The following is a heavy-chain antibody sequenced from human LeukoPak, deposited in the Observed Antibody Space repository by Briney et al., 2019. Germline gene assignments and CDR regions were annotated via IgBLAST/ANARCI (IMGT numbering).Heavy chain of an antibody. Sequence: GASVKVSCKASGYTFTGYYMHWVRQAPGQGLEWMGWINPNIGGTNYAQKFQGRVTMTSDTSISTAYMELSRLRSDDTAVYYCATSRGYCSSTSCRDDYYFDYWGQGTLVTVSS. V-gene: IGHV1-2*02. D-gene: IGHD2-2*01. CDR3: ATSRGYCSSTSCRDDYYFDY. CDR1: GYTFTGYY. CDR2: INPNIGGT. J-gene: IGHJ4*02.